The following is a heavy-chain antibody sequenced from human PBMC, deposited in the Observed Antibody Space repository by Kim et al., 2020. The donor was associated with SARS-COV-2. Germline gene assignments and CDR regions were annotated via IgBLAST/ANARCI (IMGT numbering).Heavy chain of an antibody. Sequence: SETLSLTCTVSGGSISSSSYYWGWIRQPPGKGLEWIGSIYYSGSTYYNPSLKSRVTISVDTSKNQFSLKLSSVTAADTAVYYCARLAGDFWSGYYPTNYYGMDVWGQGTTVTVSS. CDR1: GGSISSSSYY. CDR2: IYYSGST. CDR3: ARLAGDFWSGYYPTNYYGMDV. D-gene: IGHD3-3*01. J-gene: IGHJ6*02. V-gene: IGHV4-39*01.